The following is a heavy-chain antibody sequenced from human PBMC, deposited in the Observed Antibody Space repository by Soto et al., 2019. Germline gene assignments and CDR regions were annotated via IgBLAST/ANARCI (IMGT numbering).Heavy chain of an antibody. Sequence: ASVNVSCKASGYTFTSYYMHWVRQAPGQGLEWMGIINPSGGSTSYAQKFQGRVTMTRDTSTSTVYMELSSLRSEDTAVYYCASAPNEYYYDSSGYYSPHYFDYWGQGTLVTVSS. D-gene: IGHD3-22*01. V-gene: IGHV1-46*01. CDR3: ASAPNEYYYDSSGYYSPHYFDY. CDR2: INPSGGST. J-gene: IGHJ4*02. CDR1: GYTFTSYY.